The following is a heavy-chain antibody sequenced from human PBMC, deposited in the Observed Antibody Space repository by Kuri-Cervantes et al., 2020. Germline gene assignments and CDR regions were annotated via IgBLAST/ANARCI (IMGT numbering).Heavy chain of an antibody. J-gene: IGHJ1*01. CDR2: INAGNGNT. CDR1: GYTFTSYA. V-gene: IGHV1-3*01. CDR3: ARDRRGYDSEYFQH. Sequence: ASVKVSCKASGYTFTSYAMHWVRQAPGQRLEWMGWINAGNGNTKYSQKFQGRVTITRDTSASTAYMELSSLRSEDTAVYYCARDRRGYDSEYFQHWGQGTLVTVSS. D-gene: IGHD5-12*01.